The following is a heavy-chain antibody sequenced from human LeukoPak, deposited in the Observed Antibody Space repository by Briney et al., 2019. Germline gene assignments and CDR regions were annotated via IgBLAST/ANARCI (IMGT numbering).Heavy chain of an antibody. CDR1: GYTFTSYG. J-gene: IGHJ6*03. CDR2: ISAYNGNT. CDR3: AREVPLYCSSTSCYIHSYYYYYMDV. D-gene: IGHD2-2*02. Sequence: GASVKVSCKASGYTFTSYGISWVRQAPGQGLEWMGWISAYNGNTNYAQKLQGRVTMTTDTSTSTAYMELRSLRSDDTAVYYCAREVPLYCSSTSCYIHSYYYYYMDVWGKGTTVTVSS. V-gene: IGHV1-18*01.